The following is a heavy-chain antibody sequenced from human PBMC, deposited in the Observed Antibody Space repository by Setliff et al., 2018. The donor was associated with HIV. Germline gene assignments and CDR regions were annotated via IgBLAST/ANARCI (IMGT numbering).Heavy chain of an antibody. D-gene: IGHD6-19*01. V-gene: IGHV1-46*01. Sequence: ASVKVSCKTSGYSFSNYYLLWVRQSPGQGLEWMGVINPAGGRPTYAQKFQGRVTITADTSTDTAYMELSSLRSEETAVYYCATELFIVVAGHTPTFDYWGQGTRGTVSS. CDR2: INPAGGRP. CDR3: ATELFIVVAGHTPTFDY. J-gene: IGHJ4*02. CDR1: GYSFSNYY.